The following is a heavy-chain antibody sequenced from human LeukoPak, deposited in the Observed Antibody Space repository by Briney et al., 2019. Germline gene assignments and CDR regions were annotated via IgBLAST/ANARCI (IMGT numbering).Heavy chain of an antibody. D-gene: IGHD1-20*01. CDR3: LRDLNWSLDQ. V-gene: IGHV3-74*01. CDR1: GNYM. CDR2: IKSDGITI. Sequence: GGSLRLSCAASGNYMMHWVRQAPGKGLVWVSRIKSDGITITYADSVKGRFTISRDNAKNTLYLQMNSLRAEDTAVYYCLRDLNWSLDQWGQGTLVTVSS. J-gene: IGHJ4*02.